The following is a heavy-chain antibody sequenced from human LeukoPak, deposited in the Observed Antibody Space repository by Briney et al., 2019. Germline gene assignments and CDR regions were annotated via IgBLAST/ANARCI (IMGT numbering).Heavy chain of an antibody. CDR3: ARERLNAFDI. Sequence: GGSLRLSCAASGFSFSSYEMNWVRQAPGKGLEWVSYISGSGSTISYADSVKGRFTISRDNAKNSLYLQMNSLGAEDTAVYYCARERLNAFDIWGQGTMVTVSS. CDR1: GFSFSSYE. CDR2: ISGSGSTI. V-gene: IGHV3-48*03. J-gene: IGHJ3*02. D-gene: IGHD6-19*01.